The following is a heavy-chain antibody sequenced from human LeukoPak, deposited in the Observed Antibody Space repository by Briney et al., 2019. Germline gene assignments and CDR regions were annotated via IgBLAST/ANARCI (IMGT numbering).Heavy chain of an antibody. V-gene: IGHV4-39*01. CDR2: IYYSGST. CDR3: ARRPNYYDSSGYYP. J-gene: IGHJ5*02. Sequence: SETLSLTCTVSGGSISSSSYYWGWIRQPPGKGLEWIGSIYYSGSTYYNPSLKSRVTISVDTSKNQFSMKLSSVTAADTAVYYCARRPNYYDSSGYYPWGQGTLVTVSS. D-gene: IGHD3-22*01. CDR1: GGSISSSSYY.